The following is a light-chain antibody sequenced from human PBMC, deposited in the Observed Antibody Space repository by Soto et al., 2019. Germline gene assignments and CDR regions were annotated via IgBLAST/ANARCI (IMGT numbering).Light chain of an antibody. CDR3: QKLHNFPLR. V-gene: IGKV1-9*01. J-gene: IGKJ5*01. CDR2: AAS. CDR1: QGISSS. Sequence: DIQINQSPSTLSAPIGNRVTITCRASQGISSSLAWYQQKPGEAPRLLIYAASTLQSGVPSRFSGSGYGTEFTLTISSLQPDDFARYYCQKLHNFPLRFGQGTRLEIK.